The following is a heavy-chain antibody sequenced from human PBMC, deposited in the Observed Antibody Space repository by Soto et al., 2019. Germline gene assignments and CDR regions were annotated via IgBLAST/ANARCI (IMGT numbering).Heavy chain of an antibody. CDR2: IYYSGST. J-gene: IGHJ4*02. CDR1: GGSISSYY. CDR3: ARGRTYSGYGDDY. Sequence: SETLSLTCTVSGGSISSYYWSWIRQPPGKGLEWIGYIYYSGSTNYNPSLKSRVTISVDTSKNQFSLKLSSVTAADTAVYYCARGRTYSGYGDDYWGQGTLVTVSS. D-gene: IGHD5-12*01. V-gene: IGHV4-59*01.